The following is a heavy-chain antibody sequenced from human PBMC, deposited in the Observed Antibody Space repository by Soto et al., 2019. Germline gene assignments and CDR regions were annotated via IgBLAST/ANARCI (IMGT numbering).Heavy chain of an antibody. J-gene: IGHJ3*01. CDR2: ISSSSSYI. V-gene: IGHV3-21*01. CDR3: ARDEGNMDAFDL. CDR1: GFTFSSYS. Sequence: EVQLVESGGGLVKPGGSLRLSCAASGFTFSSYSMNWVRQAPGKGLEWVSSISSSSSYIYYADSVKGRFTISRDNAKTSLDLQMNSLRAEDTAVYYCARDEGNMDAFDLWGQGTMVTVS.